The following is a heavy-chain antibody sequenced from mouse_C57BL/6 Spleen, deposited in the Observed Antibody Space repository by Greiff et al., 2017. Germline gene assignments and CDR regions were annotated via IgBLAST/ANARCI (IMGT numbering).Heavy chain of an antibody. CDR2: IRSKSNNYAT. V-gene: IGHV10-1*01. Sequence: EVKLVESGGGLVQPKGSLKLSCAASGFSFNTYAMNWVRQAPGKGLEWVARIRSKSNNYATYYADSVKDRFTISRDDSESMLYLQMKNLKTVDTAMYYGVRESAMVTTSFAYWGQGTLVTVSA. J-gene: IGHJ3*01. D-gene: IGHD2-2*01. CDR3: VRESAMVTTSFAY. CDR1: GFSFNTYA.